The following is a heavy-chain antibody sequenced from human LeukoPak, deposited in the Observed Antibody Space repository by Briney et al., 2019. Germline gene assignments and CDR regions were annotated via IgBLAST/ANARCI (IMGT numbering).Heavy chain of an antibody. V-gene: IGHV4-34*01. Sequence: SETLSLTCAVYGGSFSGYYWSWIRQPPGKGLEWIGEINHSGSTNYNPSLKSRVTISVDTSKNQFSLKLSSVTAADKAVYYCARAGYDFWSGYSRGYFDYWGQGTLVTVSS. CDR2: INHSGST. CDR1: GGSFSGYY. CDR3: ARAGYDFWSGYSRGYFDY. J-gene: IGHJ4*02. D-gene: IGHD3-3*01.